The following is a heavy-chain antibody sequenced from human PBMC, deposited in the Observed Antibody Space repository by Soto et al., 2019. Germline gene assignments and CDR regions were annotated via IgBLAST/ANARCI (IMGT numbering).Heavy chain of an antibody. CDR3: ARNGTLTGYSYGMDV. V-gene: IGHV1-69*13. CDR2: IIPIFDTA. D-gene: IGHD1-1*01. Sequence: SVKVSCKASGGTFSDYTINWVRQAPGQRLEWMGGIIPIFDTANYAKKFQGRVTITADESTSTSFMEVSSLRSEDTAVYYCARNGTLTGYSYGMDVWGQGTMVTVSS. J-gene: IGHJ6*02. CDR1: GGTFSDYT.